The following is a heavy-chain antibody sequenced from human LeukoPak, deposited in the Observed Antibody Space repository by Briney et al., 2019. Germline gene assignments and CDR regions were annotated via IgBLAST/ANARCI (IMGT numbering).Heavy chain of an antibody. Sequence: PGGSLRLSCAASGFTFSSYAMHWVRQAPGKGLEWVAVISYDGSNKYYADSVKGRFTISRDNSKNTLYLQMNSLRGEDTAVYYCARDAAVAGTEWELLYYYMDVWGKGTTVTVSS. CDR3: ARDAAVAGTEWELLYYYMDV. CDR1: GFTFSSYA. V-gene: IGHV3-30*04. D-gene: IGHD6-19*01. CDR2: ISYDGSNK. J-gene: IGHJ6*03.